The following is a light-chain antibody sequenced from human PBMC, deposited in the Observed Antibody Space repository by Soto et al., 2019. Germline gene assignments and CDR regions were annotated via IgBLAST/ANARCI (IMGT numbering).Light chain of an antibody. V-gene: IGKV1-39*01. Sequence: DIQMTQSPSSLSASVGDRVTITCRASQSISNYLNWYKQNPGKAPELLIYAASTLQDVVPSRFSGSGSGTDFTLTISSLQPEDFATYYCQQSYSAPTWTFGHGTKV. CDR1: QSISNY. J-gene: IGKJ1*01. CDR3: QQSYSAPTWT. CDR2: AAS.